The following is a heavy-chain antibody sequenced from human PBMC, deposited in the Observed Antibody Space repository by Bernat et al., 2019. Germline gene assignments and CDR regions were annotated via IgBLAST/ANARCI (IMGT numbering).Heavy chain of an antibody. D-gene: IGHD2-15*01. J-gene: IGHJ3*02. Sequence: QVQLQESGPGLVKPSETLSLTCTVSGGSVSSGSYYWSWIRQPPGKGLEWIGYIYYSGSTNYNPSLKSRVTISVDTSKNQFSLKLSSVTAADTAVYYCARFAVVSVVVAATPSRAFDIWGQGTMVTVSS. CDR2: IYYSGST. V-gene: IGHV4-61*01. CDR1: GGSVSSGSYY. CDR3: ARFAVVSVVVAATPSRAFDI.